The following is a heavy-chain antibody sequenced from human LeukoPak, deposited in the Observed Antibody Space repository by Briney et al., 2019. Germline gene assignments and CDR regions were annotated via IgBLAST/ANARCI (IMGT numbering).Heavy chain of an antibody. CDR3: ARTTEGGYTYDYFYYYYMDV. V-gene: IGHV4-59*02. Sequence: PSETLSLTCTISGGSVSDYYWSWIRQPPGKGLERIGYIYYSGGTNYNPSLKSRVTISVDTSKNQFSLKLRSVTAADTAVYYCARTTEGGYTYDYFYYYYMDVWGKGATVTISS. CDR2: IYYSGGT. D-gene: IGHD5-18*01. J-gene: IGHJ6*03. CDR1: GGSVSDYY.